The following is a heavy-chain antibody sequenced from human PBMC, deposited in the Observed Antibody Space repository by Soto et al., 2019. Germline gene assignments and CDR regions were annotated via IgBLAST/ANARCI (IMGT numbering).Heavy chain of an antibody. CDR3: AREGEMATTGWYCYGMDV. Sequence: SVKVSCKASGGTFSSYAISWVRQAPGQGLEWVGGIIPIFGTANYAQKFQGRVTITADESTSTAYMELSSLRSEDTAVYYCAREGEMATTGWYCYGMDVWGQGTTFTVSS. CDR1: GGTFSSYA. D-gene: IGHD5-12*01. V-gene: IGHV1-69*13. J-gene: IGHJ6*02. CDR2: IIPIFGTA.